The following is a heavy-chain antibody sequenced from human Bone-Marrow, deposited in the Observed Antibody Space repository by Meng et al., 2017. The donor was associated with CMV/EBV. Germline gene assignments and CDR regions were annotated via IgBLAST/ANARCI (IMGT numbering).Heavy chain of an antibody. J-gene: IGHJ6*02. CDR1: GFTVSSNY. CDR2: IYSGGST. V-gene: IGHV3-53*01. D-gene: IGHD6-13*01. Sequence: GESLKISCAASGFTVSSNYMSWVRQAPGKGLEWVSVIYSGGSTYYADSVKGRFTISRDNSKNTLYLQMNSLRAEDTAVYYCARGKYSSSWYGMDVWGQGNTVTVSS. CDR3: ARGKYSSSWYGMDV.